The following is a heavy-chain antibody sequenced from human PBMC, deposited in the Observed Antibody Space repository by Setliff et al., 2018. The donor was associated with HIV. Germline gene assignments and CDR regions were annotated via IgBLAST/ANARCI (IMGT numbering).Heavy chain of an antibody. CDR2: IYHSGST. CDR1: GYSISSGYY. Sequence: SETLSLTCTVSGYSISSGYYWGWIRQPPGKGLEWIANIYHSGSTYYNPSLKSRVTISLDTSKNHFSLKLSSVTAADTAVYYCAKKGNGDYHFDYWGQGTLVTV. CDR3: AKKGNGDYHFDY. D-gene: IGHD4-17*01. J-gene: IGHJ4*02. V-gene: IGHV4-38-2*02.